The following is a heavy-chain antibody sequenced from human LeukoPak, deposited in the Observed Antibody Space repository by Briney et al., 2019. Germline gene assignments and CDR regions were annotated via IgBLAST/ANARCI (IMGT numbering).Heavy chain of an antibody. D-gene: IGHD5-12*01. CDR2: LRYTGET. CDR1: GFTFSSYW. Sequence: PGGSLRLSCAASGFTFSSYWMNWVRQAPGKGLEWVSHLRYTGETFYADSVKGRFTISRDNVRNSLYLQMNSLRAEDTAMYYCARDAGNSGYGCDLWGQGTLVTVSS. V-gene: IGHV3-48*01. J-gene: IGHJ5*02. CDR3: ARDAGNSGYGCDL.